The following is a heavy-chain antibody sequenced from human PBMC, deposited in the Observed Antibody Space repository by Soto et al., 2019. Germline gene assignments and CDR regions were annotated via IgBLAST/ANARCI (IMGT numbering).Heavy chain of an antibody. Sequence: GGSLRLSCADSRFTFSTYEMNWVRKAPGKGLEWVSYISTSGSTVYYADSVKGRFTISRDNTRNSLYLQMNSLRDEDTALYYCVRYCSTTLCNGVATRTFDYWGQGTLVTVSS. CDR2: ISTSGSTV. J-gene: IGHJ4*02. V-gene: IGHV3-48*03. CDR1: RFTFSTYE. D-gene: IGHD2-2*01. CDR3: VRYCSTTLCNGVATRTFDY.